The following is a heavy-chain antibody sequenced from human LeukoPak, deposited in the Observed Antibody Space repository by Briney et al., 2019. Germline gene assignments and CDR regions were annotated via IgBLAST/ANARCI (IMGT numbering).Heavy chain of an antibody. CDR2: INHSGST. V-gene: IGHV4-34*01. J-gene: IGHJ6*03. CDR1: GAYFSGYY. D-gene: IGHD3-9*01. CDR3: ARQTGSALFILR. Sequence: SETLSPTCAVYGAYFSGYYSSWVRHPPGKGLGWSGVINHSGSTSYNTAIKRRVPISVDTSKNPFSLRVTSVTAADTAVYYCARQTGSALFILRGGTRTPVTVS.